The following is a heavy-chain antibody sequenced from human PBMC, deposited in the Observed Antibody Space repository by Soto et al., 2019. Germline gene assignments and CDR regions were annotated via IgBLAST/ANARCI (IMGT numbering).Heavy chain of an antibody. Sequence: GESLKISCKGSGYNFTSYWVYWVRQMPGKGLEWMGRIDPSDSYINYSPSFQGHVTFSADKSISTAYLQWSSLKASDTAMYFCARRGYCSSTSCYEMRYYGMDVWGQGTTVTVSS. CDR1: GYNFTSYW. J-gene: IGHJ6*02. CDR3: ARRGYCSSTSCYEMRYYGMDV. D-gene: IGHD2-2*01. CDR2: IDPSDSYI. V-gene: IGHV5-10-1*01.